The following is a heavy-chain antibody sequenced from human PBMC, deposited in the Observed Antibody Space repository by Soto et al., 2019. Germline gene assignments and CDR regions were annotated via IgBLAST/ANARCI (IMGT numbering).Heavy chain of an antibody. CDR2: IYYSGST. V-gene: IGHV4-59*01. Sequence: ASETLSLTCTVSGGSISSYYWSWIRQPPGKGLEWIGYIYYSGSTNYNPSLKSRVTISVDTSKNQFSLKLSSVTAADTAVYYCARVGVGATHLDYYGMDVWGQGTTVTVSS. CDR1: GGSISSYY. D-gene: IGHD1-26*01. CDR3: ARVGVGATHLDYYGMDV. J-gene: IGHJ6*02.